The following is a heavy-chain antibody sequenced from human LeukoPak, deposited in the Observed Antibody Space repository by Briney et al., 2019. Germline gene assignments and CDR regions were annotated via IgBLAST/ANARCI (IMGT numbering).Heavy chain of an antibody. V-gene: IGHV4-4*02. J-gene: IGHJ2*01. CDR3: AREVAVESRYFDL. CDR2: IYHSGST. Sequence: SETLSLTCAVSGGSISSSNWWSWVRQPPGKGLEWIGEIYHSGSTNYTPSLKSRVTISVDKSKNQFSLKLSSVTAADTAVYYCAREVAVESRYFDLWGRGTLVTVSS. D-gene: IGHD6-19*01. CDR1: GGSISSSNW.